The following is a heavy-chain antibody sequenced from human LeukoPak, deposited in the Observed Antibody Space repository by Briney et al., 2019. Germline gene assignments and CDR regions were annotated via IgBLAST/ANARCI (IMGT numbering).Heavy chain of an antibody. V-gene: IGHV3-7*04. D-gene: IGHD3-3*01. CDR2: IKQDGSEK. J-gene: IGHJ4*02. CDR3: ARGYDFWSGIWDY. CDR1: GFTFSSYW. Sequence: PGGSLRLSCAASGFTFSSYWMSWVRQAPGKGLGWVANIKQDGSEKYYVDSVKGRFTISRDNAKNSLYLQMNSLRAEDTAVYYCARGYDFWSGIWDYWGQGTLVTVSS.